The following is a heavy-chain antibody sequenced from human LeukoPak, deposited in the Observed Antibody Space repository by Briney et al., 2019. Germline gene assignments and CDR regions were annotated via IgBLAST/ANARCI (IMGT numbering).Heavy chain of an antibody. CDR3: AREIEAFWSGYKNENFDY. Sequence: SETLSLTCTVSGGSISSSSYYWGWIRQPPGKGLEWIGSIHYGGSTYYTASLKSRVTISVNTSKNQFSLKLSSVTAADTAVYYCAREIEAFWSGYKNENFDYWGQGTLVTVSS. V-gene: IGHV4-39*02. J-gene: IGHJ4*02. CDR1: GGSISSSSYY. CDR2: IHYGGST. D-gene: IGHD3-3*01.